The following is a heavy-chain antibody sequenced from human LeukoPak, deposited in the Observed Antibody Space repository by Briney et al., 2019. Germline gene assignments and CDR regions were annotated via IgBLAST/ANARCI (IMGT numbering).Heavy chain of an antibody. CDR2: ISPNSGAT. Sequence: ASVKVSCKASGYTFTDYYVHWVRLVPGQGLEWMGRISPNSGATNYAEKFRGRVTMARDASINTVYMEMSSLRSDDTAVYYCARDLWGWGSDYLDYWGQGALVTVSS. CDR3: ARDLWGWGSDYLDY. D-gene: IGHD4/OR15-4a*01. CDR1: GYTFTDYY. J-gene: IGHJ4*02. V-gene: IGHV1-2*06.